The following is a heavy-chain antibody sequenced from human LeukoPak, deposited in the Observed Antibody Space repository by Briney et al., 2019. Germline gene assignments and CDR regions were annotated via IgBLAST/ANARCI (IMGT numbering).Heavy chain of an antibody. CDR1: GYTFTGYY. CDR3: ARDVMWANFDY. D-gene: IGHD1-26*01. Sequence: ASVKVSFKASGYTFTGYYIHWVRQAPGQGLEWMGWINPNSGGANYAQNFQGRVTLTRDTSISTAYMELSRLTSDDTAVYYCARDVMWANFDYWGQGTLVTVSS. CDR2: INPNSGGA. J-gene: IGHJ4*02. V-gene: IGHV1-2*02.